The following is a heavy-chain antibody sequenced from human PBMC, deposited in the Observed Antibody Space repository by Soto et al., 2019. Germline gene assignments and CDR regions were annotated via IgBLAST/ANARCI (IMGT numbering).Heavy chain of an antibody. CDR3: ARVGTDYGSGSPYYSDY. Sequence: GGSLRLSCAASGFRFHTYYMIWVRQAPGRGLEWVSSISPSSSFLNYADSVKGRFTISRDNGKSSVHLQMNSLRAEDTAVYYCARVGTDYGSGSPYYSDYWGQGSLVTVSS. D-gene: IGHD3-10*01. V-gene: IGHV3-21*06. J-gene: IGHJ4*02. CDR1: GFRFHTYY. CDR2: ISPSSSFL.